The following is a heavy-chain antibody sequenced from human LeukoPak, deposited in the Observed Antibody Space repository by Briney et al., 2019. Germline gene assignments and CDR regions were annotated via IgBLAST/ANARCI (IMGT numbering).Heavy chain of an antibody. CDR2: ISSSGSTI. D-gene: IGHD6-13*01. CDR3: ARESRSAGYMDV. CDR1: GFTFSSYE. J-gene: IGHJ6*03. V-gene: IGHV3-48*03. Sequence: GGSLRLSCAASGFTFSSYEMNWVRQAPGKGLEWVSYISSSGSTIYYADSVKGRFTISRDNAKNSLYLQMNSLRAEDTAVYYCARESRSAGYMDVWGKGTTVIISS.